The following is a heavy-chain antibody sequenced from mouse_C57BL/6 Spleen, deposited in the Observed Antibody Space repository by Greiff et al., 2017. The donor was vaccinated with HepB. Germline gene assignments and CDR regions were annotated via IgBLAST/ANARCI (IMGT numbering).Heavy chain of an antibody. CDR1: GFTFSDYG. Sequence: DVKLVESGGGLVKPGGSLKLSCAASGFTFSDYGMHWVRQAPEKGLEWVAYISSGSSTIYYADTVKGRFTISRDNAKNTLFLQMTSLRSEDTAMYYCARFGKGTYFDYWGQGTTLTVSS. D-gene: IGHD1-1*01. V-gene: IGHV5-17*01. CDR2: ISSGSSTI. CDR3: ARFGKGTYFDY. J-gene: IGHJ2*01.